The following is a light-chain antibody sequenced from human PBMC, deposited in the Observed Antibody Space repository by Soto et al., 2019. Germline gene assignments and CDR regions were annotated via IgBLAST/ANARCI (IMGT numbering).Light chain of an antibody. V-gene: IGKV3-15*01. CDR1: ERARTS. Sequence: EVVLTQSPATLSVSPGERATLSCRASERARTSLAWYQQKPGRSPSLLIFGASTRATGLPARFSGSGSGEEFTLAISSLQSEDFAVYYCQQYADWPRTFGQGTKLEFK. CDR3: QQYADWPRT. CDR2: GAS. J-gene: IGKJ1*01.